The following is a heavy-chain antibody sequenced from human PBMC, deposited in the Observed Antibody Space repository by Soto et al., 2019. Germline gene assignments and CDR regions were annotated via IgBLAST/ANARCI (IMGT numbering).Heavy chain of an antibody. CDR1: GYTFTASG. Sequence: ASVKVSCKASGYTFTASGISWVRQAPGQGLEWMGWTSIYNGHTEYSPKFLGRVVMTTDTSADTAYLELKSLRPDDAALYYCARWDDYGASDQYHFDQWGPGTLGSVFS. CDR2: TSIYNGHT. CDR3: ARWDDYGASDQYHFDQ. J-gene: IGHJ4*02. V-gene: IGHV1-18*01. D-gene: IGHD4-17*01.